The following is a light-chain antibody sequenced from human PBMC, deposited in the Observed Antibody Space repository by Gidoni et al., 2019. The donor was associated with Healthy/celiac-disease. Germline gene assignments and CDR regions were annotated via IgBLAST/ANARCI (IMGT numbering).Light chain of an antibody. CDR3: SSYTSSSTLEV. CDR2: EVS. V-gene: IGLV2-14*01. Sequence: QSALTQPASVSGSPGQSITISCTGTSSDVGGYTYVAWYQQHPGKAPKLMLSEVSNRPSGVSNRFSGSKSGNTASLTISGLQAEDEADYYCSSYTSSSTLEVFGGGTKLTVL. CDR1: SSDVGGYTY. J-gene: IGLJ2*01.